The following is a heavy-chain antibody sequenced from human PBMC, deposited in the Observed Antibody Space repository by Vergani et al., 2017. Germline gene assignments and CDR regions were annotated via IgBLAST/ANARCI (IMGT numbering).Heavy chain of an antibody. V-gene: IGHV3-72*01. D-gene: IGHD1-1*01. Sequence: EVKVVESGGGLVQPGGSLRLSCAASGFIFSDHYMDWVRQAPGKGLEWVGRIRNKANDYTTQYAASVKGRFTISRDDSKRYLYLQMNSLQTEDTALYYCVRVKGSNWNDHLYDFWGQGTLVTVSS. CDR3: VRVKGSNWNDHLYDF. J-gene: IGHJ3*01. CDR1: GFIFSDHY. CDR2: IRNKANDYTT.